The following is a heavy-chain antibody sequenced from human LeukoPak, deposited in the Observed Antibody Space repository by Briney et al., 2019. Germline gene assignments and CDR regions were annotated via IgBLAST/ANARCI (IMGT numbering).Heavy chain of an antibody. J-gene: IGHJ4*02. CDR3: ATTTIGSSSSYYFDY. V-gene: IGHV4-59*03. CDR2: VYYSGSA. CDR1: DGSISTYY. Sequence: SETLSLTCTISDGSISTYYWSWIRQPPGKGLEWIGYVYYSGSADYNPSLRSRVTLSVDTSKNRFSLTLTSVTAADTAMYYCATTTIGSSSSYYFDYWGRGTLVTVSS. D-gene: IGHD6-6*01.